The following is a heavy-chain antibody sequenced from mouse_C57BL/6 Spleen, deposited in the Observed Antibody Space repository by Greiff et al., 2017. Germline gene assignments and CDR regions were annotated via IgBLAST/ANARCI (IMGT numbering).Heavy chain of an antibody. D-gene: IGHD1-1*01. Sequence: QVQLQQSGAELVRPGASVTLSCKASGYTFTDYEMHWVKQTPVHGLEWIGAIDPETGGTAYNQKFKGKAILTADKSSSTAYMKLRSLTSEDSAVYYCTRGYGSSNAYWGQGTTLTVSS. CDR2: IDPETGGT. V-gene: IGHV1-15*01. CDR3: TRGYGSSNAY. CDR1: GYTFTDYE. J-gene: IGHJ2*01.